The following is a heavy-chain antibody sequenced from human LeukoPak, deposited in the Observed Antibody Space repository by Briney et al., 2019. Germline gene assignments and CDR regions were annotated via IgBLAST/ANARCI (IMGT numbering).Heavy chain of an antibody. D-gene: IGHD6-6*01. V-gene: IGHV1-46*01. Sequence: ASVKVSCKASGYTFPSYFMHWVRQAHGQGLEWMGIINPTGGSTTYAQKLQGRVTMTRDTSTSTVYMELSSLRSDDTAVYYCARTAARRFDYWGQGTLVTVSS. J-gene: IGHJ4*02. CDR1: GYTFPSYF. CDR2: INPTGGST. CDR3: ARTAARRFDY.